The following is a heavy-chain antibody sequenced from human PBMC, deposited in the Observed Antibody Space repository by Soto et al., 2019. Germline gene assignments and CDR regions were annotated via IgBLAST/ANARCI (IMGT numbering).Heavy chain of an antibody. J-gene: IGHJ6*02. Sequence: GSKRVRNAAAEVNCGDLAGSRILQKTGKGLEWVSAISCSGGSTYYADSVKGRFTISRDNSKNTLYLQMNSLRAEDTAVYYCAKDLTYYDFWSGYYKYYYGMGVWAQGPTVTVPS. CDR3: AKDLTYYDFWSGYYKYYYGMGV. V-gene: IGHV3-23*01. CDR1: EVNCGDLA. CDR2: ISCSGGST. D-gene: IGHD3-3*01.